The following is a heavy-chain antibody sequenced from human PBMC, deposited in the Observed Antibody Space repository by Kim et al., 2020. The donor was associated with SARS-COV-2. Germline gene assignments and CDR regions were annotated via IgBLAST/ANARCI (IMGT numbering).Heavy chain of an antibody. CDR3: ANLIGGIGTR. Sequence: GGSLRLSCAASGFTFSSYAMSWVRQAPGKGLEWVSAISGSGGSTYYADSMKGRFTISRDNSKNSLYLQMNSLRAEDTAVYYCANLIGGIGTRWGQGTLVTVSS. D-gene: IGHD6-13*01. CDR2: ISGSGGST. CDR1: GFTFSSYA. J-gene: IGHJ4*02. V-gene: IGHV3-23*01.